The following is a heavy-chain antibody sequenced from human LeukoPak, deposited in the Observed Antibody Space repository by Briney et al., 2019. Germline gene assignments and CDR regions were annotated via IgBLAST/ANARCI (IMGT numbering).Heavy chain of an antibody. V-gene: IGHV3-7*01. J-gene: IGHJ3*02. D-gene: IGHD5-24*01. CDR1: GFTFSSYS. CDR3: ARWLQYDAFDI. Sequence: GGSLRLSCAASGFTFSSYSMNWVRQAPGKGLEWVANIKQDGSEKYYVDSVKGRFTISRDNAKNSLYLQMNSLRAEDTAVYYCARWLQYDAFDIWGQGTMVTVSS. CDR2: IKQDGSEK.